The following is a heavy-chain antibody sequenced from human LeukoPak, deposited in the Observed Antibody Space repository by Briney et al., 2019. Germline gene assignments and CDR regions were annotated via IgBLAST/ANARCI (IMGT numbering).Heavy chain of an antibody. CDR2: FDPEDGET. D-gene: IGHD3-22*01. J-gene: IGHJ4*02. V-gene: IGHV1-24*01. Sequence: ASVKVSCKVSGYTLTELSMHWVRQAPGKGLEWMGGFDPEDGETIYAEKFQGRVTITADTSTDTAYMELSSLRSEDTAVYYCATLRGTMIVVDVFDYWGQGTLVTVSS. CDR3: ATLRGTMIVVDVFDY. CDR1: GYTLTELS.